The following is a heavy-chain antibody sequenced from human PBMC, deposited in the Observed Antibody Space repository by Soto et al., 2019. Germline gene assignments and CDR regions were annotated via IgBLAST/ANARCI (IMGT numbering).Heavy chain of an antibody. J-gene: IGHJ4*02. D-gene: IGHD3-3*01. V-gene: IGHV4-34*01. CDR2: INHSGST. CDR3: ASKNFFSALFGVVTTHFDY. CDR1: GGSFSGYY. Sequence: QVHLQQWGAGLLKPSETLSLTCAVYGGSFSGYYWSWFRQPPGKGLEWIGEINHSGSTKYNPSLESRVTISVDPSKNQFSLKLSSVTAADTAVYYCASKNFFSALFGVVTTHFDYWSQGTLVSVSS.